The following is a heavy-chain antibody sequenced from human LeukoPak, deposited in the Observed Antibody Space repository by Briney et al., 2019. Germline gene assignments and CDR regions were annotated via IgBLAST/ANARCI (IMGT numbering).Heavy chain of an antibody. CDR3: ARDGASRGYSYGYIPYWFDP. CDR2: IYYSGST. D-gene: IGHD5-18*01. J-gene: IGHJ5*02. Sequence: SQTLSLTCTVSGGSISSSSYYWGWIRQPPGKELEWIGSIYYSGSTYYNPSLKSRVTISVDTSKNQFSLKLSSVTAADTAVYYCARDGASRGYSYGYIPYWFDPWGQGTLVTVSS. V-gene: IGHV4-39*07. CDR1: GGSISSSSYY.